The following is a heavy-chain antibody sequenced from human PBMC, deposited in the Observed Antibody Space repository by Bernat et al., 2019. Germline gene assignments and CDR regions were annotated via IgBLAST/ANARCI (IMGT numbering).Heavy chain of an antibody. J-gene: IGHJ5*02. Sequence: QVQLVESGGGVVQPGRSLRLSCAASGFTFSSYGMHWFRQAPGKGLEWVAVIWYDGSNKYYADSVKGRFTISRDNSKNTLYLQMNSLRAEDTAVYYCARDWGGWRKNWFDPWGQGTLVTVSS. CDR3: ARDWGGWRKNWFDP. D-gene: IGHD6-19*01. CDR1: GFTFSSYG. CDR2: IWYDGSNK. V-gene: IGHV3-33*01.